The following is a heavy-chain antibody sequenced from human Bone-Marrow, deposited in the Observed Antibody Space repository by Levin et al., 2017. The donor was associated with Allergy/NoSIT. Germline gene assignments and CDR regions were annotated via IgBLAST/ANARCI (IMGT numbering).Heavy chain of an antibody. J-gene: IGHJ3*02. D-gene: IGHD2-15*01. CDR3: AKAFGVVALHDAFYT. Sequence: GGSLRLSCAASGFTFSSYAMSWVRQAPGKGLEWVSVISGRGHYTYYADSVKGRFTVSRDNSKNTLYLQMNSLRAEDTAIYYCAKAFGVVALHDAFYTWGQGTMVTVSS. CDR1: GFTFSSYA. V-gene: IGHV3-23*01. CDR2: ISGRGHYT.